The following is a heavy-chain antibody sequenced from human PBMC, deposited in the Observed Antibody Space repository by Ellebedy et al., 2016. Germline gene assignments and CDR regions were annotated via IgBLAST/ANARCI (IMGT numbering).Heavy chain of an antibody. V-gene: IGHV1-69*04. CDR2: IIPILGIA. CDR1: GGTFSSYA. D-gene: IGHD3-22*01. J-gene: IGHJ3*02. CDR3: ARGDYDSSGYLGDAFDI. Sequence: SVKVSXXASGGTFSSYAISWVRQAPGQGLEWMGRIIPILGIANYAQKFQGRVTITADKSTSTAYMELSSLRSEDTAVYYCARGDYDSSGYLGDAFDIWGQGTMVTVSS.